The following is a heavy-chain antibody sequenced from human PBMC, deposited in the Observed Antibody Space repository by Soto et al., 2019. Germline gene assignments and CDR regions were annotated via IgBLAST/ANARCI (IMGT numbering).Heavy chain of an antibody. J-gene: IGHJ5*02. CDR1: RASISSSNW. Sequence: NPSETLSLTCAVSRASISSSNWWSWVRQPPGKGLEWIGEIYHSGNTNYNPSLKSRVTISVDKSETQFSLNLNSVTAADTAVYYCARRLTAPGGWFDPWGQGTLVTVSS. CDR2: IYHSGNT. CDR3: ARRLTAPGGWFDP. D-gene: IGHD2-21*02. V-gene: IGHV4-4*02.